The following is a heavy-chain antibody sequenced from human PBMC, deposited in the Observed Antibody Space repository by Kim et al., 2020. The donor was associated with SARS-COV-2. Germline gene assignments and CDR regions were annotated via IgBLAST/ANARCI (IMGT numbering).Heavy chain of an antibody. CDR3: ATSWGTYLAPLLRVSTPSALATNAFDI. Sequence: ASVKVSCKVSGYTLTELSMHWVRQAPGKGLEWMGGFDPEDGETIYAQKFQGRVTMTEDTSTDTAYMELSSLRSEDTAVYYCATSWGTYLAPLLRVSTPSALATNAFDIWGQGTMVTVSS. CDR1: GYTLTELS. CDR2: FDPEDGET. V-gene: IGHV1-24*01. J-gene: IGHJ3*02. D-gene: IGHD3-22*01.